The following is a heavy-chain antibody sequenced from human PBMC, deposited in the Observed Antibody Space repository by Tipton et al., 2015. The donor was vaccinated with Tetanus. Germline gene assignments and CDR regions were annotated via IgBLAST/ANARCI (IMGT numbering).Heavy chain of an antibody. V-gene: IGHV3-53*01. CDR3: AKGNPSPYYYDSSGYLN. Sequence: MQLVQSGGGLIQPGGSLRLSCAASGFTVSSNYMSWVRQAPGKGLEWVSVIYSGGSTYYADSVKGRFTISRDNSKNTLYLQMNSLRAEDTAVYYCAKGNPSPYYYDSSGYLNWGQGTLVTVSS. CDR1: GFTVSSNY. D-gene: IGHD3-22*01. CDR2: IYSGGST. J-gene: IGHJ4*02.